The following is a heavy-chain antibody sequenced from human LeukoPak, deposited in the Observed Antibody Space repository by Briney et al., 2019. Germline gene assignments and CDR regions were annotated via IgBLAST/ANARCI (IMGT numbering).Heavy chain of an antibody. V-gene: IGHV3-30*04. CDR1: GFTFSSYA. D-gene: IGHD3-22*01. CDR2: ISYDGSNK. CDR3: AKERKSYYDSSGYPPYFDY. J-gene: IGHJ4*02. Sequence: GGSLRLSCAASGFTFSSYAMHWVRQAPGKGLEWVAVISYDGSNKYYADSVKGRFTISRDNSKNTLYLQMNSLRAEDTAVYYCAKERKSYYDSSGYPPYFDYWGQGTLVTVSS.